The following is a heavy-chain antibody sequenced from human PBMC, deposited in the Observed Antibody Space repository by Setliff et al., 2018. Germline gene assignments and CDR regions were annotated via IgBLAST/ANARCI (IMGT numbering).Heavy chain of an antibody. CDR1: GYTFSNYG. J-gene: IGHJ5*02. Sequence: ASVKVSCKASGYTFSNYGITWVRQAPGQGLEWMGWISAYTGNTKYAQKLQGRVTMTTDTSTNTAYLDLRSLRSDDTAVYYCERLVRYCTATACQRTSGDDLWGQGTLVTVSS. D-gene: IGHD2-8*01. CDR3: ERLVRYCTATACQRTSGDDL. V-gene: IGHV1-18*01. CDR2: ISAYTGNT.